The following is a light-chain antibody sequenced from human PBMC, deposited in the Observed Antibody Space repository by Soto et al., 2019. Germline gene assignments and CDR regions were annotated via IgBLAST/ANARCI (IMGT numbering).Light chain of an antibody. Sequence: EIVLTQSPGTLSLSPGERATLSCRASQSVSSSYLAWYQQKPGQAPRLLIYGASSRATGIPDRFSGSGSGTDFTLTISGLEPEDFAVYFCHQYGTFPITFGQGTRLENK. V-gene: IGKV3-20*01. J-gene: IGKJ5*01. CDR2: GAS. CDR3: HQYGTFPIT. CDR1: QSVSSSY.